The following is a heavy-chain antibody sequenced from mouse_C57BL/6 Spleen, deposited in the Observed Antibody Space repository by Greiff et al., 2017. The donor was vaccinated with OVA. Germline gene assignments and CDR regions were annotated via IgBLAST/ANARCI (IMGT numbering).Heavy chain of an antibody. J-gene: IGHJ4*01. V-gene: IGHV1-26*01. Sequence: EVQLQQSGPELVKPGASVKISYKASGYTFTDYYMNWVKQSHGKSLEWIGDINPNNGGTSYNQKFKGKATLTVDKSSSTAYMELRSLTSEDSAVYYCARREGYYYAMDYWGQGTSVTVSS. CDR1: GYTFTDYY. CDR3: ARREGYYYAMDY. CDR2: INPNNGGT.